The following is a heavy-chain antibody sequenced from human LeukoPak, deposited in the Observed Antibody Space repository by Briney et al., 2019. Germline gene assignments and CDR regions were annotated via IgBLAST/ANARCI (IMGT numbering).Heavy chain of an antibody. CDR2: ISYDGSNK. D-gene: IGHD1-26*01. J-gene: IGHJ4*02. V-gene: IGHV3-30*18. CDR3: AKDPGELLDGWADY. Sequence: GGSLRLSCAASGFTFSSYSMNWVRQAPGKGLEWVAVISYDGSNKYYADSVKGRFTISRDNSKNTLYLQMNSLRAEDTAVYYCAKDPGELLDGWADYWGQGTLVTVSS. CDR1: GFTFSSYS.